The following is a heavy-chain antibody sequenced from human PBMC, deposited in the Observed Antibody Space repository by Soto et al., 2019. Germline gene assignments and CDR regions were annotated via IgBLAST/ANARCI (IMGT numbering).Heavy chain of an antibody. Sequence: GGSLRLSCVVAGFTFSRHGIHWVRQAPGKGLEWVAVISYDGSDKNYADSVKGRFTISRDNSKNTLYLQMNSLRTEDTAVYYCARDLSGSYVFDYWGQGTPVTVSS. CDR1: GFTFSRHG. J-gene: IGHJ4*02. V-gene: IGHV3-30-3*01. D-gene: IGHD1-26*01. CDR2: ISYDGSDK. CDR3: ARDLSGSYVFDY.